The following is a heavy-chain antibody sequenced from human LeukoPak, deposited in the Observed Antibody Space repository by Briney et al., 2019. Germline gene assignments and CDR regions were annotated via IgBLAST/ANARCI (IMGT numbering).Heavy chain of an antibody. CDR1: GFTFSSYA. J-gene: IGHJ3*02. V-gene: IGHV3-30-3*01. Sequence: GGSLRLSCAASGFTFSSYAMHWVRQAPGKGLEWVAVISYDGSNKYYADSVKGRFTISRDNSKNTLYLQMNSLRAEDTAVYYCANGVGSYPYDAFDIWGQGTMVTVSS. CDR2: ISYDGSNK. D-gene: IGHD1-26*01. CDR3: ANGVGSYPYDAFDI.